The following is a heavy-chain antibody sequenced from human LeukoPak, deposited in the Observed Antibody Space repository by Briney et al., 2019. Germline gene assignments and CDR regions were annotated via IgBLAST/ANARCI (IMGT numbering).Heavy chain of an antibody. CDR3: AKSTLNMLRGVIDY. Sequence: GGSLRLSCAASGFTFSDYYMSWIRQAPGKGLEWVSAISGSGGSTYYADSVKGRFTISRDNSKNTLYLQMNSLRAEDTAVYYCAKSTLNMLRGVIDYWGQGTLVTVSS. V-gene: IGHV3-23*01. CDR2: ISGSGGST. CDR1: GFTFSDYY. D-gene: IGHD3-10*01. J-gene: IGHJ4*02.